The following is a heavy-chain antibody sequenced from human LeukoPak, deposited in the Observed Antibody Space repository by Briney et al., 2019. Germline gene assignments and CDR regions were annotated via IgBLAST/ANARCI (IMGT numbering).Heavy chain of an antibody. D-gene: IGHD2-15*01. V-gene: IGHV3-21*01. J-gene: IGHJ4*02. CDR3: ARVGYCSGGSCYSPVDY. Sequence: GGSLRLSCAASGFTFSSYSMNWVRQAPGKGLEWVSSISSSSSYIYYADSVKGRFTISRDNAKNSLYLQMNSLRAEDTAVHYCARVGYCSGGSCYSPVDYWGQGTLVTVSS. CDR1: GFTFSSYS. CDR2: ISSSSSYI.